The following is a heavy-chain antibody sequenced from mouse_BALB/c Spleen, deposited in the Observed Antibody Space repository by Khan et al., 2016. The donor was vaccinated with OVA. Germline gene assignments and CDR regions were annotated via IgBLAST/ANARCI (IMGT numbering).Heavy chain of an antibody. Sequence: EVQLQESGPGLVKPSQSLSLTCTVTGYSITSDYAWNWIRQFPGNKLEWMGYISYSGSTSYNPSLKSRISITRDTSKNQFFLQLNSVTTEGTATYYCARGRYRYPFAYWGQGTLVTVSA. CDR2: ISYSGST. D-gene: IGHD2-14*01. CDR3: ARGRYRYPFAY. CDR1: GYSITSDYA. V-gene: IGHV3-2*02. J-gene: IGHJ3*01.